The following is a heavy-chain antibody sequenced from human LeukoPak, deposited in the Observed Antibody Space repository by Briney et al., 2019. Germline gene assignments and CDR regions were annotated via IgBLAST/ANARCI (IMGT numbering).Heavy chain of an antibody. CDR2: ISSSSSYI. D-gene: IGHD2-2*01. J-gene: IGHJ4*02. CDR1: GFTFSSYS. Sequence: GGSLRLSCGASGFTFSSYSMNWVRQAPGKGLEWVSSISSSSSYIYYADSVKGRFTISRDNAKNSLYLQMNNLRAEDTAVYYCARVGCSSTSCHLLDWGQGTLVTVSS. V-gene: IGHV3-21*01. CDR3: ARVGCSSTSCHLLD.